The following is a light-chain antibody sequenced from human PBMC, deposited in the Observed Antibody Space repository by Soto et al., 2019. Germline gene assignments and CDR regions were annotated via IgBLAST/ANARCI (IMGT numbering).Light chain of an antibody. CDR2: GAS. J-gene: IGKJ2*01. CDR1: QTVSSNF. CDR3: QQYGSSPRT. Sequence: EVVLTQSPGTLFLSPGERATLSCRASQTVSSNFLAWYQHRPGQAPSLLIYGASGRATGIPDRFSGSGSGTDFTLTISRVEPEDFAVYYCQQYGSSPRTFGPGTKLEIK. V-gene: IGKV3-20*01.